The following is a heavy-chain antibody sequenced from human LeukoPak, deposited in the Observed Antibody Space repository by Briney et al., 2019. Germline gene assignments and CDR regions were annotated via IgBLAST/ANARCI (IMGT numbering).Heavy chain of an antibody. J-gene: IGHJ6*03. Sequence: GGSLRLSCAASGFTFSDYYMSWIRQAPGKGLVWVSRINSDGSSTSYADSVKGRFTISRDNAKNSLYLQMNSLRAEDTAVYYCARGTTALMDVWGKGTTVTVSS. V-gene: IGHV3-74*01. CDR2: INSDGSST. CDR1: GFTFSDYY. CDR3: ARGTTALMDV. D-gene: IGHD2-21*02.